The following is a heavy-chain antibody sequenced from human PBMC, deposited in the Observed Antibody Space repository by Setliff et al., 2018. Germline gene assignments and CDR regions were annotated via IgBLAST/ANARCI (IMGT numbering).Heavy chain of an antibody. CDR2: VIQVGSG. Sequence: GGSLRLSCATSGFTFRDYSMVWVRQVPGKGLEWVAGVIQVGSGVYADSVKGRSTISRDNSKNNFFLQMNSLRDEDTAVYYCAKCGGDHCCPLNYYQYMDVWGKGTTVTVSS. CDR3: AKCGGDHCCPLNYYQYMDV. V-gene: IGHV3-23*01. D-gene: IGHD2-21*02. J-gene: IGHJ6*03. CDR1: GFTFRDYS.